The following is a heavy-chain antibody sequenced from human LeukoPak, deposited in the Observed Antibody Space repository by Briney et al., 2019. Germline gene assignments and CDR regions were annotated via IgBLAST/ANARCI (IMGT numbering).Heavy chain of an antibody. CDR2: INSDGSTT. V-gene: IGHV3-74*01. D-gene: IGHD3-22*01. CDR1: GFTFSSSW. J-gene: IGHJ4*02. CDR3: VKGYDSSGYFPPFDY. Sequence: GGSLRLSCAASGFTFSSSWMHWVRQAPGKGLVWVSRINSDGSTTTYADSVKGRFTISRDNSKNTLYLQMSSLRAEDTAVYYYVKGYDSSGYFPPFDYWGQGTLVTVSS.